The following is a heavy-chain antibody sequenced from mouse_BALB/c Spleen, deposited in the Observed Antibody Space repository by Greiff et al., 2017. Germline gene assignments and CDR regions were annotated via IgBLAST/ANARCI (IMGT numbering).Heavy chain of an antibody. D-gene: IGHD3-1*01. Sequence: VHVKQSGPELVKPGASVKISCKASGYSFTGYFMNWVMQSHGKSLEWIGLINPYNGDTFYNQKFKGKATLTVDKSSSTAHMELRSLASEDSAVYYCARSGNLYWYFDVWGAGTTVTVSS. J-gene: IGHJ1*01. V-gene: IGHV1-20*02. CDR2: INPYNGDT. CDR3: ARSGNLYWYFDV. CDR1: GYSFTGYF.